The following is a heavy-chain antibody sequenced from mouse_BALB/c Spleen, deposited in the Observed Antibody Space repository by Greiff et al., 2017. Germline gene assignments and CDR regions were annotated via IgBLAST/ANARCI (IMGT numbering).Heavy chain of an antibody. CDR1: GFNIKDTY. CDR3: ASEVRAY. J-gene: IGHJ3*01. D-gene: IGHD2-14*01. Sequence: EVMLVESGAELVKPGASVKLSCTASGFNIKDTYMHWVKQRPEQGLEWIGRIDPANGNTKYDPKFQGKATITADTSSNTAYLQLSSLTSEDTAVYYCASEVRAYWGQGTLVTVSA. CDR2: IDPANGNT. V-gene: IGHV14-3*02.